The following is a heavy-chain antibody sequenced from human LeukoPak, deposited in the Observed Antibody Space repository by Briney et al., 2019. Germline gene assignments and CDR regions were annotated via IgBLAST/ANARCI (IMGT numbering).Heavy chain of an antibody. V-gene: IGHV1-8*01. CDR1: GYTFTSYD. Sequence: GSSVKVSCKASGYTFTSYDINWVRQATGQRLEWMGWMNPNSGNTGYAQKFQGRVTMTRNTSISTAYMELSSLRSEDTAVYYCARGLSSYSSGWYGMIYYYYYGMDVWGQGTTVTVSS. CDR2: MNPNSGNT. J-gene: IGHJ6*02. D-gene: IGHD6-19*01. CDR3: ARGLSSYSSGWYGMIYYYYYGMDV.